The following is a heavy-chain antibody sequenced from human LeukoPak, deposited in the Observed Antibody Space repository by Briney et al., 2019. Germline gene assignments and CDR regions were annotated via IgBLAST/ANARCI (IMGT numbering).Heavy chain of an antibody. CDR3: ARELRFSFDY. Sequence: SETLSLTCTVSGYSISSGYYWGWIRQPPGKGLEWIGSIYHSGSTNYNPSLKSRVTISVDTSKNQFSLKLSSVTAADTAVYYCARELRFSFDYWGQGTLVTVSS. J-gene: IGHJ4*02. D-gene: IGHD3-3*01. CDR1: GYSISSGYY. CDR2: IYHSGST. V-gene: IGHV4-38-2*02.